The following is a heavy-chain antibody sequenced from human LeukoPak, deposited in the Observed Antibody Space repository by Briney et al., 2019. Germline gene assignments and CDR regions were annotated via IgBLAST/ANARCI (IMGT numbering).Heavy chain of an antibody. CDR3: ARERGSGSFDY. CDR1: GYTFTDYC. V-gene: IGHV1-2*02. D-gene: IGHD3-10*01. Sequence: ASVRVSCKASGYTFTDYCVDWVRQAPGQGLEWMGWISPNSGGTNYAQNFQGRVTMTRDTSISTAYMELSRLRSDDTAIYYCARERGSGSFDYWGQGTVVSVSS. J-gene: IGHJ4*02. CDR2: ISPNSGGT.